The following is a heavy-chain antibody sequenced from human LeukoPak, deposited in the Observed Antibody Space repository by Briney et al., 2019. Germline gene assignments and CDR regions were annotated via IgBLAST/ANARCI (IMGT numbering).Heavy chain of an antibody. J-gene: IGHJ3*02. CDR3: AKTGILGAFDI. Sequence: GGSLRLSCAASGFTVSSNYMSWVRQAPGKGLEWVSAISGSGGSTYYADSVKGRFTISRDNSKNTLYLQMNSLRAEDTAVYYCAKTGILGAFDIWGQGTMVTVSS. D-gene: IGHD1-14*01. V-gene: IGHV3-23*01. CDR1: GFTVSSNY. CDR2: ISGSGGST.